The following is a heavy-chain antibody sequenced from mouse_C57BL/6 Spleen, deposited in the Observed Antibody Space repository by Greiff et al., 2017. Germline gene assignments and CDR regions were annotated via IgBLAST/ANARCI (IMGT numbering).Heavy chain of an antibody. CDR3: ARKGSSYAMDY. CDR1: GYTFTSYW. D-gene: IGHD1-1*01. Sequence: VQLQQPGAELVMPGASVKLSCKASGYTFTSYWMHWVKQRPGQGLEWIGEIDPSDSYTNYNQKFKGKSTLTVDKSSSTAYMQLSSLTSEDSAVYCCARKGSSYAMDYWGQGTSVTVSS. V-gene: IGHV1-69*01. CDR2: IDPSDSYT. J-gene: IGHJ4*01.